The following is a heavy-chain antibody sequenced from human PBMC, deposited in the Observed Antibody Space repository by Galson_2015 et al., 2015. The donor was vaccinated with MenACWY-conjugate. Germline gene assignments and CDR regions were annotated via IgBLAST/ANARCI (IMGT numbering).Heavy chain of an antibody. J-gene: IGHJ4*02. CDR3: TKSRFQWLVDFDY. CDR1: GFTFSTYT. CDR2: VSGSGAIT. Sequence: SLRLSCAVSGFTFSTYTMNWVRQAPGKGLEWVSGVSGSGAITYYADSVKGRLTISRDNSKNTLSLQLNSLRAEDTAVYYCTKSRFQWLVDFDYWGQGTQVAVSP. D-gene: IGHD6-19*01. V-gene: IGHV3-23*01.